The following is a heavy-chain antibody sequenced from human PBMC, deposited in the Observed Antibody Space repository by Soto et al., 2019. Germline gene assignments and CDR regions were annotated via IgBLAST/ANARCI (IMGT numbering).Heavy chain of an antibody. Sequence: QVQLVQSGAEVKKPGASVKVSCRASRYTFASYAMHWVRQAPGQRLEWMGWINAGSGHTKYSQKFQGRVTITRDTSAITAYMELSSLRSEDTAVYYCARGSRPAAIEDYFYYDMDVWGQGTTVTVSS. V-gene: IGHV1-3*01. CDR2: INAGSGHT. CDR3: ARGSRPAAIEDYFYYDMDV. D-gene: IGHD2-2*01. CDR1: RYTFASYA. J-gene: IGHJ6*02.